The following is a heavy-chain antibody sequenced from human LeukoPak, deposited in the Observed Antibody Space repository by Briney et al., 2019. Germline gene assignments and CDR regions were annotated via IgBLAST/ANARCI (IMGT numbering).Heavy chain of an antibody. J-gene: IGHJ4*02. CDR3: AREGVRDAYNPAGYHFDY. Sequence: ASVKVSCKASGYTFTSYKMHWVRQAPGQGLEWMGIINPIRGSTTYAQKFQGRVTMTWDTSTSTVYMDLSSLRSEDTAVYYCAREGVRDAYNPAGYHFDYWGQGTLVTVSS. V-gene: IGHV1-46*01. D-gene: IGHD5-24*01. CDR2: INPIRGST. CDR1: GYTFTSYK.